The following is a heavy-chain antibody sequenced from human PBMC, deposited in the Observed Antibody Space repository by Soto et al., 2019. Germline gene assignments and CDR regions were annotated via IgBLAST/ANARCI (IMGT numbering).Heavy chain of an antibody. J-gene: IGHJ6*02. CDR1: GFTFSSYW. V-gene: IGHV3-74*01. CDR2: INSDGSST. CDR3: AIFPSPPRPDYYYGMDV. D-gene: IGHD6-6*01. Sequence: EVQLVESGGGLVQPGGSLRLSCAASGFTFSSYWMHWVRQAPGKGLVWVSRINSDGSSTSYADSVKGRFTISRDNAKNTMYMQMNSLRAEDTAVYYCAIFPSPPRPDYYYGMDVWGQGTTVTVSS.